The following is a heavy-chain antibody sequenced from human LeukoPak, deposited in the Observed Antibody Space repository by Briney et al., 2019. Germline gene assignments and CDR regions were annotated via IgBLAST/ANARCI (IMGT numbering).Heavy chain of an antibody. CDR1: EFTFSSYW. J-gene: IGHJ4*02. Sequence: GGSLRLSCAASEFTFSSYWMHWVRQAPGEGLVWVSRINNHGRSASYAESVKGRFTISGDNTKNTLYLQMNSLRAEDTAVYFCAGVASTACDYWGRGTVDTVSS. CDR3: AGVASTACDY. V-gene: IGHV3-74*01. D-gene: IGHD5/OR15-5a*01. CDR2: INNHGRSA.